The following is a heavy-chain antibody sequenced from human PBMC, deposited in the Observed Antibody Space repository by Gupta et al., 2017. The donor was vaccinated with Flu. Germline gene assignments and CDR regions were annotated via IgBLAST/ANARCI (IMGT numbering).Heavy chain of an antibody. CDR3: AKLIILGYCTSTSCPDY. CDR2: ISFDGSTK. J-gene: IGHJ4*02. CDR1: GFTFSDYR. D-gene: IGHD2-2*01. Sequence: QVQLVESGGGVVQPGRSLRLSCAASGFTFSDYRMHWVRQAPGKGLEWVAVISFDGSTKYYADSVKGRFTISRDNSKNTLYLQMNSLRADDTAVYYCAKLIILGYCTSTSCPDYWGQGTLVTVSS. V-gene: IGHV3-30*18.